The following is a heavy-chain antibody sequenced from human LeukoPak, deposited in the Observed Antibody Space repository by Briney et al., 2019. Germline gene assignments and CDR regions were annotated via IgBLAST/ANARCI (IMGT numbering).Heavy chain of an antibody. J-gene: IGHJ4*02. D-gene: IGHD3-3*01. Sequence: SETLSLTCTVSGGSISSGGYYWSWIRQHPGKGLEWIGYIYYSGSTYYNPSLKSRVTISVDTSKNQFSLKLSSVTAADTAVYYCASQSYDFWSGYYTYFDYWGQGTLVTVSS. CDR3: ASQSYDFWSGYYTYFDY. CDR2: IYYSGST. CDR1: GGSISSGGYY. V-gene: IGHV4-31*03.